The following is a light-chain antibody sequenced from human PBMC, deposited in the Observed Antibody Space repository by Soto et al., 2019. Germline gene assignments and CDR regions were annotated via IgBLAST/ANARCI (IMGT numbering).Light chain of an antibody. CDR1: QNIINF. Sequence: DIQMTQSPSSLSASVGDRVTIPCRASQNIINFLNWYQQRPGKAPKLLIYAASSLHSGVPSRFSGSGSGTDFTLTISSLQPEDFATYYCQHSYSTPPTFGGGTKVDNK. V-gene: IGKV1-39*01. CDR2: AAS. CDR3: QHSYSTPPT. J-gene: IGKJ4*01.